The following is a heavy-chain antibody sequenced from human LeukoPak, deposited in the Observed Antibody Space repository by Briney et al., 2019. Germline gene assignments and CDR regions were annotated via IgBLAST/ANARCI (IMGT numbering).Heavy chain of an antibody. V-gene: IGHV1-69*13. CDR1: GGTFSSYA. J-gene: IGHJ5*02. Sequence: ASVKVSCKASGGTFSSYAISWVRQAPGQGLEWMGGIIPIFGTANYAQKFQGRVTITADESTSTAYMELSSLRSEDTAVYYCARDELLLWFGELLSSNWFDPWGQGTLVTVSS. CDR3: ARDELLLWFGELLSSNWFDP. CDR2: IIPIFGTA. D-gene: IGHD3-10*01.